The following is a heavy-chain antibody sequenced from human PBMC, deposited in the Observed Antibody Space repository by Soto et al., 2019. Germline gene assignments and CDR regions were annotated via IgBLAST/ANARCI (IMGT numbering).Heavy chain of an antibody. J-gene: IGHJ3*02. CDR2: IIPIFGTA. D-gene: IGHD6-6*01. CDR1: RGTFSSYA. CDR3: ARAEGYSSSSIPLGAFDI. V-gene: IGHV1-69*13. Sequence: ASVKVSCKASRGTFSSYAISWVRQAPGQGLEWMGGIIPIFGTANYAQKFQGRVTITADESTSTAYMELSSLRSEDTAVYYCARAEGYSSSSIPLGAFDIWGQGTMVTVSS.